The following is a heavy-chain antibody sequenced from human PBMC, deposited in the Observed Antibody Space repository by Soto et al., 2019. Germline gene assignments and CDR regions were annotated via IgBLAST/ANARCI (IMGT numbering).Heavy chain of an antibody. Sequence: SETLSLTCNVSGGSISISSYYWGWIHQPPGKGLEWIGSIYYSGSTYYNPSLKSRVTISVDTSKNQFSLKLSSVTAADTAVYYCATETTGGNWFDPWGQGTLVTVSS. V-gene: IGHV4-39*02. D-gene: IGHD1-1*01. CDR3: ATETTGGNWFDP. J-gene: IGHJ5*02. CDR2: IYYSGST. CDR1: GGSISISSYY.